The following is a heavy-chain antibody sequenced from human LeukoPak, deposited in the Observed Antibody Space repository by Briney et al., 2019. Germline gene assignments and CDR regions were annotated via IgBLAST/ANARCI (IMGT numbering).Heavy chain of an antibody. Sequence: PGGSLRLSCAASGFTFSSYAMSWVRQAPGKGLGWVSAISGSGGSTYYAASLKGRFTISRDSSKNTLYLQLNSLRAEDTAVYYCAKGRTYDRSPTEDYWGQGTLVTVSS. CDR3: AKGRTYDRSPTEDY. D-gene: IGHD3-3*01. CDR1: GFTFSSYA. CDR2: ISGSGGST. J-gene: IGHJ4*02. V-gene: IGHV3-23*01.